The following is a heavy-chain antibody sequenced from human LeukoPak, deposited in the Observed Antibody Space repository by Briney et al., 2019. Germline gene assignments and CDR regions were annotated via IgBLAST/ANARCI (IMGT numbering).Heavy chain of an antibody. CDR2: IHYSGST. CDR3: ARHMFSGKQLVRGLFDY. D-gene: IGHD6-6*01. V-gene: IGHV4-39*01. J-gene: IGHJ4*02. Sequence: SETLSLTCTVSGGSISSSSYYWGWIRQPPGKGLEWIGSIHYSGSTYYNPSLKSRVTISVDTSKNQFSLKLSSVTAADTAVYYCARHMFSGKQLVRGLFDYWGQGTLVTVSS. CDR1: GGSISSSSYY.